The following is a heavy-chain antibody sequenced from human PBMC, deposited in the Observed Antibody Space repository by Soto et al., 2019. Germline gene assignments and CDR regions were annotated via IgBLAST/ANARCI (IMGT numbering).Heavy chain of an antibody. V-gene: IGHV4-59*01. D-gene: IGHD3-3*01. CDR3: SRSPADFWSGYYATYFDP. CDR1: GGSISSYY. Sequence: ETLSLTCNVSGGSISSYYWSWIRQPPGKGLEWIGYIYYSGSTNYNPSLKSRVTISVDTSKNQFSLKLSSVTAADTAVYYCSRSPADFWSGYYATYFDPWGQGALVTVSS. J-gene: IGHJ4*02. CDR2: IYYSGST.